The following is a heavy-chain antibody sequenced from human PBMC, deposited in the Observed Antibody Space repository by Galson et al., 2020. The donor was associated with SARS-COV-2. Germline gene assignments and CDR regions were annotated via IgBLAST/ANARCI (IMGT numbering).Heavy chain of an antibody. CDR1: GGSISSYY. V-gene: IGHV4-59*13. CDR2: IYYSGST. Sequence: SETLSLTCTVSGGSISSYYWSWIRQPPGKGLEWLGYIYYSGSTNYNPSLKSRVTISVDTSKNQFSLKLSSVTAADTAVYYCARVLHYGSGSYFDYWGQGTLVTVSS. J-gene: IGHJ4*02. CDR3: ARVLHYGSGSYFDY. D-gene: IGHD3-10*01.